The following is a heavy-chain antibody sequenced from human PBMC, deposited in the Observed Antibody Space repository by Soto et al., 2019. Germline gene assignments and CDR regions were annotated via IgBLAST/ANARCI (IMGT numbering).Heavy chain of an antibody. J-gene: IGHJ4*01. V-gene: IGHV6-1*01. CDR1: GDSVSSNSAG. CDR3: ARGEQYSGRIFDY. D-gene: IGHD1-26*01. Sequence: SQTLSLTCAITGDSVSSNSAGWSWVRQSPSRGLEWLGRTYYRSKWYYEYAVSVRGRISINPDTSKNQYSLQLNSVTPEDTAVYFCARGEQYSGRIFDYWGQGTLVTVSS. CDR2: TYYRSKWYY.